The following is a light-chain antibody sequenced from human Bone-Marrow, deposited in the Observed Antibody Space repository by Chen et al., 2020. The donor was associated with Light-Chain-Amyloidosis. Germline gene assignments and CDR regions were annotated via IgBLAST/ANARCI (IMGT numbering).Light chain of an antibody. Sequence: QSALTQPASVSGSPGQSITISCTGTSSDVGSYNLVSWYQQHPGKAPKLMIYEVSKRPSGVSNRFSGSKSGNTASLTISGLQAEDEADYYCSSYTSSSTDVVFGGGTKLTVL. CDR3: SSYTSSSTDVV. CDR1: SSDVGSYNL. CDR2: EVS. V-gene: IGLV2-14*02. J-gene: IGLJ2*01.